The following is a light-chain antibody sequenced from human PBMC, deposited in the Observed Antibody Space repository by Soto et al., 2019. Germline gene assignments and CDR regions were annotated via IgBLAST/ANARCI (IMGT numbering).Light chain of an antibody. CDR1: QSINYY. V-gene: IGKV1-39*01. CDR2: TAA. Sequence: DIQMTQSPSSLSASIGDRVIITCRASQSINYYLNWYQQQPGKAPKLLVSTAASLRSGVPSRFSGSASGTDFALTISSLQPEYFATYYCQQSFTTPYTFGQGTKLEI. J-gene: IGKJ2*01. CDR3: QQSFTTPYT.